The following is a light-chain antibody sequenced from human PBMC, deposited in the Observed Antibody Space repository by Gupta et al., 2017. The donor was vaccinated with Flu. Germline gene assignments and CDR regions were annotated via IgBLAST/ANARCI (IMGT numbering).Light chain of an antibody. V-gene: IGKV3-15*01. CDR3: QQYDKWPGGT. J-gene: IGKJ1*01. CDR1: GNGSRN. Sequence: ENGALICRASGNGSRNLAWYQQKLGQAPRLLIYAASTTATGIPARFSGSGSGTEFTLPISSLQSADLAVYYYQQYDKWPGGTFGQGTKVEI. CDR2: AAS.